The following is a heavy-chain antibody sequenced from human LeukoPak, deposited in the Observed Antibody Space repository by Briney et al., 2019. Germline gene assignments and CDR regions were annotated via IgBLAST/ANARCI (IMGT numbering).Heavy chain of an antibody. CDR3: ARSDSSGYYYYYGMDV. CDR2: IYHSGST. CDR1: GYSISSNYY. J-gene: IGHJ6*02. Sequence: PSEPLSLTCTVSGYSISSNYYWGWIRQPPGEGLGWIGSIYHSGSTYCNPSLKSRVTISVDTSKNQFSLKLSSVTAADTAVYYCARSDSSGYYYYYGMDVWGQGTTVTVSS. V-gene: IGHV4-38-2*02. D-gene: IGHD3-22*01.